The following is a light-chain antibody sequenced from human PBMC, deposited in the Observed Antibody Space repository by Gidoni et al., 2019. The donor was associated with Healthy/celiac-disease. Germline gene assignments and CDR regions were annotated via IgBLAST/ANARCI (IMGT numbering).Light chain of an antibody. J-gene: IGKJ1*01. V-gene: IGKV3-11*01. CDR1: QSVSSY. CDR3: QQRSNWPPWT. CDR2: DAS. Sequence: PGERATLSCRASQSVSSYLAWYQQKPGQAPRLLIYDASNRATGIPARFSGSGSGTDFTLTISSLEPEDFAVYYCQQRSNWPPWTFGQGTKVEIK.